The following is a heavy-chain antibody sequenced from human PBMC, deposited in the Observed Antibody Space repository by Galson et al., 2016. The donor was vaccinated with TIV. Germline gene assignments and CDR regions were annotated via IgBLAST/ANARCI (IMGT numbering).Heavy chain of an antibody. V-gene: IGHV1-69*05. Sequence: SVKVSCKASGGTFISYAVSWVRQSPGQGLEWMGGIIPIFRSAKTSQTFQGRVTLTTDESTGTVYMEVRNLRSEDTAVYYCAGGRRLPGSSWREFTSMDVWGQGTTVIVSS. CDR2: IIPIFRSA. CDR1: GGTFISYA. CDR3: AGGRRLPGSSWREFTSMDV. J-gene: IGHJ6*02. D-gene: IGHD1-1*01.